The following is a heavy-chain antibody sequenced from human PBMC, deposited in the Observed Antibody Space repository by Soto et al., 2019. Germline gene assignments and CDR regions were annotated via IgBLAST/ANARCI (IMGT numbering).Heavy chain of an antibody. Sequence: QVQLVQSGAEVKKPGASVKVSCKASGYTFTSYAIHWVRQAPGQRLEWMGWINAGNGNTKYSQKFQGRVTITRDTSASTAYMELSSLRSEDTAVYYCARGEFLSYDDYWGQGTLVTVSS. CDR2: INAGNGNT. D-gene: IGHD3-16*01. J-gene: IGHJ4*02. CDR3: ARGEFLSYDDY. V-gene: IGHV1-3*01. CDR1: GYTFTSYA.